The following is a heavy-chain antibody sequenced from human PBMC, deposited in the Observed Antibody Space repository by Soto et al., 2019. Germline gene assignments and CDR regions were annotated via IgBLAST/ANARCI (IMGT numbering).Heavy chain of an antibody. Sequence: PGGSLSLSCAASGFTFSSYGRHWVRQAPGTGLEWVAVISYDGSNKYYANSVKSRLTISRDNANNKQYLQRNSLRAEAAAVYYCAILPGGMDVWGQGTTVTVSS. D-gene: IGHD3-10*01. J-gene: IGHJ6*02. V-gene: IGHV3-30*03. CDR1: GFTFSSYG. CDR3: AILPGGMDV. CDR2: ISYDGSNK.